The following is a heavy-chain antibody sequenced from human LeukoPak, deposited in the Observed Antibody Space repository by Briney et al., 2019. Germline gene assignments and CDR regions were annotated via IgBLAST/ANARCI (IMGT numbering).Heavy chain of an antibody. CDR1: GFPFSSYA. V-gene: IGHV3-64*01. Sequence: GGSPRLSCAASGFPFSSYAMHWVRQAPGKGLEYVSAISSNGGSTYYANSVKGRFTISRDNSKNTLHLQMGSLRAEDVAVYYCARDEGSGHFDYWGQGTLVTVSS. CDR3: ARDEGSGHFDY. J-gene: IGHJ4*02. CDR2: ISSNGGST.